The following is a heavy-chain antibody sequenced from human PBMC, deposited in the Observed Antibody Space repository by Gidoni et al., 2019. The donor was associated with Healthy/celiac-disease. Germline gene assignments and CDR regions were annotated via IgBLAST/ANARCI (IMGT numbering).Heavy chain of an antibody. V-gene: IGHV3-21*01. D-gene: IGHD3-10*01. J-gene: IGHJ6*02. CDR3: ARDRDARGVYGMDV. Sequence: EVQLVESGGGLVKPGGSLRLSCAASGFTFSSYSMNWVRQAPGKGLEWVSSISSSSSYIYYADSVKGRFTISRDNAKNSLYLQMNSLRAEDTAVYYCARDRDARGVYGMDVWGQGTTVTVSS. CDR1: GFTFSSYS. CDR2: ISSSSSYI.